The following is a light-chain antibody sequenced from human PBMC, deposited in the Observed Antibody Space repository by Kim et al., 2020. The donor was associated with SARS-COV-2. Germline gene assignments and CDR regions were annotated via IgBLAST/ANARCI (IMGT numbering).Light chain of an antibody. J-gene: IGKJ1*01. CDR1: QSISYN. V-gene: IGKV3-15*01. CDR2: GAS. Sequence: EIVMTQSPATLSVSPGERATLSCRASQSISYNLVWYQQKPGQAPRLLIYGASTRATGIPARFSGSGSGTEFTLTISSLQSEDFAIYYCQQSNNWPQTFGQGTKVDIK. CDR3: QQSNNWPQT.